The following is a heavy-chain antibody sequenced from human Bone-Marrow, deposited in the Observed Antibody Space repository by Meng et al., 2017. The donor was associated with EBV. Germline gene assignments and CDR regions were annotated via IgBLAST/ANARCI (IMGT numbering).Heavy chain of an antibody. Sequence: QVQLVQPVAELKKPGASVKVSCKASGYTFTGYGISWLRQAPGQGPEWMGWNSPADDNTHTAQKFQGRITMTADTSTTTAYMELTSLTSDDTALYYCARDQGMRGVAVTGIDYWGQGTLVTVSS. V-gene: IGHV1-18*01. D-gene: IGHD6-19*01. CDR2: NSPADDNT. CDR3: ARDQGMRGVAVTGIDY. CDR1: GYTFTGYG. J-gene: IGHJ4*02.